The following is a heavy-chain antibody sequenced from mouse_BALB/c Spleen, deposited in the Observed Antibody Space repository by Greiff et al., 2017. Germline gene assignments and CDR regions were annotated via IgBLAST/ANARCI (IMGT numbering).Heavy chain of an antibody. V-gene: IGHV1-15*01. J-gene: IGHJ1*01. D-gene: IGHD2-1*01. CDR3: TRSGYYGNFFDV. Sequence: VQLQESGAELVRPGASVTLSCKASGYTFTDYEMHWVKQTPVHGLEWIGAIDPETGGTAYNQKFKGKATLTADKSSSTAYMELRSLTSEDSAVYYCTRSGYYGNFFDVWGAGTTVTVSS. CDR1: GYTFTDYE. CDR2: IDPETGGT.